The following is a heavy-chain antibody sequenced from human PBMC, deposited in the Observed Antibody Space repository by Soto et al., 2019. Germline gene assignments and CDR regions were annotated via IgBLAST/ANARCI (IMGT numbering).Heavy chain of an antibody. V-gene: IGHV1-69*01. CDR2: IIPIFGTA. CDR3: ARSAAYCGGDCYSLSGNFDY. CDR1: GGTFSSDA. Sequence: QVQLVQSGAEVKKPGSSVKVSCKGSGGTFSSDAISWVRQAPGQGLEWMGGIIPIFGTANYAQKFQGRVTITADESTSTAYMELSSLRSEDTAVYYCARSAAYCGGDCYSLSGNFDYWGQGTLVTVSS. D-gene: IGHD2-21*02. J-gene: IGHJ4*02.